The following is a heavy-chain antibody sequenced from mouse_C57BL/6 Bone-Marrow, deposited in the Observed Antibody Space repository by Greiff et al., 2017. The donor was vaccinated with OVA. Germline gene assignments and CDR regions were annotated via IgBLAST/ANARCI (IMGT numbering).Heavy chain of an antibody. J-gene: IGHJ1*03. CDR2: INPGSGGT. CDR3: ARGVLSWYFDV. CDR1: GYAFTNYL. D-gene: IGHD1-1*02. V-gene: IGHV1-54*01. Sequence: QVQLQQSGAELVRPGTSVKVSCKASGYAFTNYLIEWVKQRPGQGLEWIGVINPGSGGTNYNEKFKGKATLTADKSSSTAYMQRSSLTSEDSAVYFCARGVLSWYFDVWGTGTTVTVSS.